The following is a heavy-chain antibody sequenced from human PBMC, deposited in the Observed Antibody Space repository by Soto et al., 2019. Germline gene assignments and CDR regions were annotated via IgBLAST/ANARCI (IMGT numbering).Heavy chain of an antibody. D-gene: IGHD6-19*01. CDR3: ARGRAGALDY. CDR1: GGSFSGYY. J-gene: IGHJ4*02. V-gene: IGHV4-34*01. Sequence: SETLSLTCAVYGGSFSGYYWSWIRQPPGKGLEWIGEISHSGSTNYNPSLKSRVTISVDTPKNQFSLKLSSVTAADTAVYYCARGRAGALDYWGQGTLVTVS. CDR2: ISHSGST.